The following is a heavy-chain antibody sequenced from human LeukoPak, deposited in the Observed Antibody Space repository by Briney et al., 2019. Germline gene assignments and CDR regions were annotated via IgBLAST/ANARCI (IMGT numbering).Heavy chain of an antibody. V-gene: IGHV3-21*01. D-gene: IGHD5-24*01. CDR1: GFTFSDYN. Sequence: GGSLRLSCAASGFTFSDYNMNWVRQAPGKGLEWVSFISSTSNHRHYADSVKGRFTISRDNAKNSLYLQMNSLRAEDTAVYYCTRVFDGYNSPDYWGQGTLVTVSS. J-gene: IGHJ4*02. CDR3: TRVFDGYNSPDY. CDR2: ISSTSNHR.